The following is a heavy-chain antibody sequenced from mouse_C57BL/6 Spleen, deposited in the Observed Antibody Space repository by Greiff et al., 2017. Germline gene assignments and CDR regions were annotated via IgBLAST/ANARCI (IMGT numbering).Heavy chain of an antibody. V-gene: IGHV1-61*01. CDR2: IYPSDSET. Sequence: QVHVKQPGAELVRPGSSVKLSCKASGYTFTSYWMAWVKQRHGQGLEWIGNIYPSDSETHYNQKFKDKATLTVDKSSSTAYMQLSSLTSEDSAVYYCAKGITTVVATGFAYWGQGTLVTVSA. CDR1: GYTFTSYW. D-gene: IGHD1-1*01. CDR3: AKGITTVVATGFAY. J-gene: IGHJ3*01.